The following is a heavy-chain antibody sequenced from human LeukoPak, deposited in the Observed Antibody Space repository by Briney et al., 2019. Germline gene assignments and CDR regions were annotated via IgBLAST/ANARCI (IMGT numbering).Heavy chain of an antibody. V-gene: IGHV3-21*01. D-gene: IGHD5-12*01. CDR2: ISSSSSYI. Sequence: PGGSLRLSCAASGFTFSSYAMNWVRQAPGKGLEWVSPISSSSSYIYYADSVKGRFTISRDNAKNSLYLQMNSLRAEDTAVYYCARAFTVATMNAFDYWGQGTLVTVSS. CDR3: ARAFTVATMNAFDY. CDR1: GFTFSSYA. J-gene: IGHJ4*02.